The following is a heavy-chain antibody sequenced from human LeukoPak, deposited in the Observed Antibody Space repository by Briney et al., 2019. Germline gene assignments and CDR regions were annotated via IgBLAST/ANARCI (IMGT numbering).Heavy chain of an antibody. CDR2: IYYSGST. Sequence: SETLSLTCTVSGGSISSSSYYWGWIRQPPGKGLEWIGSIYYSGSTYYNPSLKSRVTISVDTSKNQFSLKLSSVTAADTAVYYCARHRGGGRGYCSSTSCRPFDYWGQGTLVAVSS. CDR3: ARHRGGGRGYCSSTSCRPFDY. V-gene: IGHV4-39*07. CDR1: GGSISSSSYY. D-gene: IGHD2-2*01. J-gene: IGHJ4*01.